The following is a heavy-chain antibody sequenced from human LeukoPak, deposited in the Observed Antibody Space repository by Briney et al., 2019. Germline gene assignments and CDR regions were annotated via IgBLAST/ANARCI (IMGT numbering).Heavy chain of an antibody. CDR3: ARGRSYDFWSGYYPYFDY. J-gene: IGHJ4*02. Sequence: GASVKVSCKASGYTFTGYYMHWVRQAPGQGLEWMGWINPNSGGTNYAQKFQGRVTMTRDTSISTAYMELSRLRSDDTAVYYCARGRSYDFWSGYYPYFDYWGQGTLVTVSS. CDR1: GYTFTGYY. D-gene: IGHD3-3*01. V-gene: IGHV1-2*02. CDR2: INPNSGGT.